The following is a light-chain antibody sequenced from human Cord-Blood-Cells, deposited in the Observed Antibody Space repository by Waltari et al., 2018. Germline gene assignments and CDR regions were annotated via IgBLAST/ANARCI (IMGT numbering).Light chain of an antibody. CDR3: QQSYSTPWT. Sequence: DIQMTQSPPSLSASVGDRVTITCRASQSISSYLNWYQQKPGKAPKHLIYAASSLQSGVPSRFSGSGSGTDFTLTISSLQPEDFATYYCQQSYSTPWTFGQGTKVEIK. CDR2: AAS. CDR1: QSISSY. V-gene: IGKV1-39*01. J-gene: IGKJ1*01.